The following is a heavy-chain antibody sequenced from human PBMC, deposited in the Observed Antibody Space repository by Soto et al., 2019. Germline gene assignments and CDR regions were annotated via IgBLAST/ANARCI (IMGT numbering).Heavy chain of an antibody. J-gene: IGHJ5*02. CDR3: VRDIPHNWFDP. Sequence: GGSLRLSCAASGLTFSGRWLHWVRQAPGKGLVWVSRINEDGSVTNYADSVEGRFIISRDDAKNTLFLQMKSLRVEDTAVYYCVRDIPHNWFDPWVQGILVTVSS. CDR1: GLTFSGRW. V-gene: IGHV3-74*01. CDR2: INEDGSVT.